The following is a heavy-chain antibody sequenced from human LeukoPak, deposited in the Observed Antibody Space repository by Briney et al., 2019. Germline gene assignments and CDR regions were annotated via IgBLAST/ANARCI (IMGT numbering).Heavy chain of an antibody. D-gene: IGHD1-26*01. CDR2: IYSDGNT. CDR1: GFTVSNNR. J-gene: IGHJ1*01. CDR3: VREREGSNSEH. V-gene: IGHV3-53*01. Sequence: GGSLRLSCAASGFTVSNNRLSWVRQAPGMGLEWVSTIYSDGNTYHPDSVKGRFTISRDGSKNTLYLQLNSPRTEDTAIYYCVREREGSNSEHWGQGTLVTVSS.